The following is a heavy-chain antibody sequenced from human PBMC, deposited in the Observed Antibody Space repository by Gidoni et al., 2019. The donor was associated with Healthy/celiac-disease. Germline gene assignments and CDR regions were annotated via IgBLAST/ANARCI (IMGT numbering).Heavy chain of an antibody. V-gene: IGHV2-70*15. CDR1: GFSLSTSGMC. CDR2: IDWDDDK. J-gene: IGHJ6*02. CDR3: ARTSHYYGSGCYYPYGMDV. Sequence: QVTLRESGPALVKPTQTLTLTCTFSGFSLSTSGMCVSWIRQPPGKALEWLARIDWDDDKYYSTSLKTRLTISKDTSKNQVVLTMTNMDPVDTATYYCARTSHYYGSGCYYPYGMDVWGQGTTVTVSS. D-gene: IGHD3-10*01.